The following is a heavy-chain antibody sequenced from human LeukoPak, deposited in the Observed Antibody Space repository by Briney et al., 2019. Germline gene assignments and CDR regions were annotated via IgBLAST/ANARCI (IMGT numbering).Heavy chain of an antibody. D-gene: IGHD4-23*01. CDR2: ISSSADST. Sequence: GGSLRLSCEASGFTFSSYAMSWVRPAPGKGLAWVSVISSSADSTYYADSVKGRLTISRDNSKNTLFLQMNSLRAEDTAVYYCAKPLEKYTYGGNFDYWGQGILVTVSS. CDR1: GFTFSSYA. V-gene: IGHV3-23*01. J-gene: IGHJ4*02. CDR3: AKPLEKYTYGGNFDY.